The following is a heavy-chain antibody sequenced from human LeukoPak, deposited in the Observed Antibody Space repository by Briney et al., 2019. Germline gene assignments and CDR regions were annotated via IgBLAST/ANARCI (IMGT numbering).Heavy chain of an antibody. CDR1: VFTYSSYS. Sequence: GGSLRLSRAASVFTYSSYSMNWVRQAPGKGLEWVSSISSSSSYIYYADSVKGRFTISRDNAKNSLYLQMNRLRAEDTAVYYCARIMYSSDYWGQGTLVTVSS. CDR3: ARIMYSSDY. J-gene: IGHJ4*02. D-gene: IGHD5-18*01. CDR2: ISSSSSYI. V-gene: IGHV3-21*01.